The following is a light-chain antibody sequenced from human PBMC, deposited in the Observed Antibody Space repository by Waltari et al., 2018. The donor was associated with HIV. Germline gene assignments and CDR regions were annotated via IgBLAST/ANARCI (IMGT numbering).Light chain of an antibody. CDR1: QSVSSNY. V-gene: IGKV3-20*01. CDR3: QQYGSSPPYT. J-gene: IGKJ2*01. CDR2: GAS. Sequence: EIVLTQSPGTLSLSPGERSTLPCRSSQSVSSNYLAWYQQKPGQAPRLLIYGASNRATGIPDRFIGSGSGTDFTLSISRLEPEDFAMYYCQQYGSSPPYTFGQGTKLEIK.